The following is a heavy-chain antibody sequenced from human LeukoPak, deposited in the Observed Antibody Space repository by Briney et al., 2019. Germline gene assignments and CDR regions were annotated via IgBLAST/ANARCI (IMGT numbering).Heavy chain of an antibody. V-gene: IGHV3-66*01. J-gene: IGHJ4*02. CDR2: IYSGGST. Sequence: GGSLRLSCAASGFTVSSNYMSWVRQAPGKGLEWVSVIYSGGSTYYADSGKGRFTISRDNSKNTLYIQMNSLRAEDTAVYYCARAMVRGVTGFDYWGQGTLVTVSS. D-gene: IGHD3-10*01. CDR1: GFTVSSNY. CDR3: ARAMVRGVTGFDY.